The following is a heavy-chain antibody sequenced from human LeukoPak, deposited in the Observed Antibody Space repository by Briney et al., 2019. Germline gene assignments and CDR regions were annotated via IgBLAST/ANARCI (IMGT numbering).Heavy chain of an antibody. Sequence: GGSLRLSCAASGFTFSSYAMHWVRQAPGKWLEWVEVISYDGSNKYYADSVTGRFTISRDNSKNTLDLQMNSLRAEDTAVYYCASGGIVGATTPHYYYYMDVWGKGTTVTVSS. J-gene: IGHJ6*03. CDR1: GFTFSSYA. CDR2: ISYDGSNK. CDR3: ASGGIVGATTPHYYYYMDV. D-gene: IGHD1-26*01. V-gene: IGHV3-30*04.